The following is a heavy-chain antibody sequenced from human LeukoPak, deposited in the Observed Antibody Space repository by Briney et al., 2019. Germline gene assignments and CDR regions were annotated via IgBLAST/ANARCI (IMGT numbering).Heavy chain of an antibody. CDR2: ISYDGSNK. Sequence: GGSLRLSGAASGFTFSSYGMHWVRQAPGKGLEWVAVISYDGSNKYYADSVKGRFTISRDNSKNTLYLQMNSLRAEDTAVYYCAKDIEGFTMVRGVIITGAFDHWGQGTLVTVSS. V-gene: IGHV3-30*18. CDR3: AKDIEGFTMVRGVIITGAFDH. D-gene: IGHD3-10*01. CDR1: GFTFSSYG. J-gene: IGHJ4*02.